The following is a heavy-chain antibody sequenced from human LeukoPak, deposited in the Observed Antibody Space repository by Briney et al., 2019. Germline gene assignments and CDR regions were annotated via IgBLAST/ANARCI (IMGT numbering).Heavy chain of an antibody. CDR3: ARATASNGLGY. V-gene: IGHV3-48*01. D-gene: IGHD2-21*02. J-gene: IGHJ4*02. Sequence: GGSLRLSCAASGFTFSSYTMNWVRQAPGKGLEWLSYISSSGSTTYYTDSVKGRFTISRDNATNSVSLQMNSLRAEDTAVYYCARATASNGLGYWAQRTLVSVSS. CDR1: GFTFSSYT. CDR2: ISSSGSTT.